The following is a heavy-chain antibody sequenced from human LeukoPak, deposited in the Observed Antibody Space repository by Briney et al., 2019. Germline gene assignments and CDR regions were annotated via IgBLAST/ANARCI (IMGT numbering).Heavy chain of an antibody. CDR3: ARDIGTMVRGVTYYYYGMDV. CDR1: GGSFSGHY. CDR2: INHSGST. V-gene: IGHV4-34*01. Sequence: SETLSLTCAVYGGSFSGHYWSWSRQPPGKGLEWIGEINHSGSTNYNPSLKSRVTISVDTSKNQFSLKVSSVAAADTAVYYCARDIGTMVRGVTYYYYGMDVWGQGTTVTVSS. J-gene: IGHJ6*02. D-gene: IGHD3-10*01.